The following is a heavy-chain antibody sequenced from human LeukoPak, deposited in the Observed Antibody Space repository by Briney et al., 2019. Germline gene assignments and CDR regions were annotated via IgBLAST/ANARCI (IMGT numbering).Heavy chain of an antibody. D-gene: IGHD7-27*01. CDR2: ISAYNGNT. CDR3: AREGLGIEGGWFDP. V-gene: IGHV1-18*01. J-gene: IGHJ5*02. CDR1: GGTFSSYA. Sequence: GASVKVSCKASGGTFSSYAISWVRQAPGQGLEWMGWISAYNGNTNYAQKLQGRVTMTTDTSTSTAYMELRSLRSDDTAVYYCAREGLGIEGGWFDPWGQGTLVTVSS.